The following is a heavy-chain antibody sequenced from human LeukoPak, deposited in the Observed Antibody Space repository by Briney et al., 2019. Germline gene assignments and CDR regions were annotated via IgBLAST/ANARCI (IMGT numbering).Heavy chain of an antibody. CDR3: ARENSGSYREFDY. Sequence: SVKVSRKASGGTFSSYAISWVRQAPGQGLEWMGGIIPIFGTANYAQKFQGRVTITTDESTSTAYMELSSLRSEDTAVYYCARENSGSYREFDYWGQGTLVTVSS. D-gene: IGHD1-26*01. CDR2: IIPIFGTA. J-gene: IGHJ4*02. CDR1: GGTFSSYA. V-gene: IGHV1-69*05.